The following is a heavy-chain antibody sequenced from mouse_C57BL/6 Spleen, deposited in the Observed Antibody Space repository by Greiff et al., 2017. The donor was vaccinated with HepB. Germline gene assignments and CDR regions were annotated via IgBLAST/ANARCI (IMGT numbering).Heavy chain of an antibody. CDR1: GFSLTSYG. CDR2: IWSGGST. CDR3: ARTPLYGNDYAMDY. V-gene: IGHV2-2*01. J-gene: IGHJ4*01. Sequence: VKLMESGPGLVQPSQSLSITCTVSGFSLTSYGVHWVRQSPGKGLEWLGVIWSGGSTDYNAAFISRLSISKDNSKSQVFFKMNSLQADDTAIYYCARTPLYGNDYAMDYWGQGTSVTVSS. D-gene: IGHD2-1*01.